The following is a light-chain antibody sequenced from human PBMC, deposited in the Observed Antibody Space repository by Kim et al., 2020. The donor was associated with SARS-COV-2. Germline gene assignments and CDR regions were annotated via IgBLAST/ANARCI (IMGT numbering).Light chain of an antibody. CDR1: KLDDRY. V-gene: IGLV3-1*01. CDR3: QAWDSGTAGV. J-gene: IGLJ2*01. Sequence: SYELTQPPSVSVSPGQTASITCSGDKLDDRYVGWYQQKPGQSPFLIIYQDAKRPSGIPERFSGASSGNTATLTISGTQSIDEADYYCQAWDSGTAGVFGGVTQLTVL. CDR2: QDA.